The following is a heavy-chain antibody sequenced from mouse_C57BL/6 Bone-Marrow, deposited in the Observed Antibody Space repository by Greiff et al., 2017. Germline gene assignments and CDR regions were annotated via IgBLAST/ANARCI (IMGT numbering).Heavy chain of an antibody. V-gene: IGHV5-4*01. CDR1: GFTFSSYA. CDR2: ISDGGSYT. J-gene: IGHJ3*01. Sequence: EVQGVESGGGLVKPGGSLKLSCAASGFTFSSYAMSWVRQTPEKRLEWVATISDGGSYTYYPDNVKGRFTISRDNAKNNLYLQMSHLKSEDTAMYYCASSFAYWGQGTLVTVSA. CDR3: ASSFAY.